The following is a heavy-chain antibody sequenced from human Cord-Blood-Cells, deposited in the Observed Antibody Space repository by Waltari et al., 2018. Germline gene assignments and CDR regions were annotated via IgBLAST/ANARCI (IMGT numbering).Heavy chain of an antibody. Sequence: EVQLVESGGGLVQPGGSLRLSCAASGFTFSSYWMSWVRQAPGKGLEGVANIKQERSGKYYVDSVKGRFTIARDNAKNSLYLQMNSLRAEDTAVYYCARDEGLGDVDYWGQGTLVTVSS. D-gene: IGHD2-21*02. CDR1: GFTFSSYW. V-gene: IGHV3-7*01. CDR2: IKQERSGK. J-gene: IGHJ4*02. CDR3: ARDEGLGDVDY.